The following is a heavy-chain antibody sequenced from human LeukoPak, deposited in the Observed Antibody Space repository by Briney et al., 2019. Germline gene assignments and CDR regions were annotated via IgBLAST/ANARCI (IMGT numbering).Heavy chain of an antibody. CDR3: ARNYYGSGSYYSHFDY. V-gene: IGHV6-1*01. CDR2: AYYRSNWDN. D-gene: IGHD3-10*01. CDR1: GDSFSSNSAT. Sequence: SQTLSLTCAISGDSFSSNSATWNWIRQSTSRGLEWLGRAYYRSNWDNDYAVSVKSRITINPDTSKNQFSLQLKSVTPEDTAVYYCARNYYGSGSYYSHFDYWGQGTLVTVSS. J-gene: IGHJ4*02.